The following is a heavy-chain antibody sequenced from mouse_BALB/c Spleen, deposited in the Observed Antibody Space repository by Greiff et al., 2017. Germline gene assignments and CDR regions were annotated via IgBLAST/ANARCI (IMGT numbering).Heavy chain of an antibody. Sequence: VQLKESGGGLVQPGGSRKLSCAASGFTFSDYGMAWVRQAPGKGPEWVAFISNLAYSIYYADTVTGRFTISRENAKNTLYLEMSSLRSEDTAMYYCARDYGNWYFDVWGAGTTVTVSA. CDR1: GFTFSDYG. CDR3: ARDYGNWYFDV. J-gene: IGHJ1*01. CDR2: ISNLAYSI. D-gene: IGHD2-1*01. V-gene: IGHV5-15*02.